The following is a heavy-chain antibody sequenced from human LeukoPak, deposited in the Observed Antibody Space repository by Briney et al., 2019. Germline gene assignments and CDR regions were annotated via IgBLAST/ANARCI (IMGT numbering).Heavy chain of an antibody. J-gene: IGHJ4*02. D-gene: IGHD3-9*01. V-gene: IGHV3-49*04. CDR2: IRSIAYGGTT. CDR3: ASSLRYFDPYFDY. CDR1: GFTFGDYA. Sequence: PGGSLRFSCTASGFTFGDYAMSWVRQAPGKGLEWVGFIRSIAYGGTTDYAASVKGRFTISRDDSKSIAYLQMNSLKSEDTAVYYCASSLRYFDPYFDYWGQGILVAVSS.